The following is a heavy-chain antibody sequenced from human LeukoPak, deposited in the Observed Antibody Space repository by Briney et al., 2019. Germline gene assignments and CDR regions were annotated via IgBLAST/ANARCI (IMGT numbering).Heavy chain of an antibody. CDR3: TTGIAAAGHYYYYYGMDV. Sequence: PGGSLTLLCTASGFTFSNACMSWVRHAPGKGLEWVGRNKNKTDGGTTDYSAPVKSRFTISRDDSENTLYLQMNSLKTEDTAVYYCTTGIAAAGHYYYYYGMDVWGQGTTVTVSS. V-gene: IGHV3-15*01. J-gene: IGHJ6*02. D-gene: IGHD6-13*01. CDR2: NKNKTDGGTT. CDR1: GFTFSNAC.